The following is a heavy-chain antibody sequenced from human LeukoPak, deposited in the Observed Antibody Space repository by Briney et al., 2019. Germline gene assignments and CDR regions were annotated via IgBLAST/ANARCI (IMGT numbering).Heavy chain of an antibody. Sequence: ASVKVSCKASGYTFTSYSISWVRQAPGQGLEWMGWISGHNGNTNYVQKFQGRVTMTTDTSTSTAYMQLTSLTFDDPAGYYWLRGDSWFDSGGQGPRVTVSS. J-gene: IGHJ5*01. CDR3: LRGDSWFDS. CDR2: ISGHNGNT. CDR1: GYTFTSYS. V-gene: IGHV1-18*01.